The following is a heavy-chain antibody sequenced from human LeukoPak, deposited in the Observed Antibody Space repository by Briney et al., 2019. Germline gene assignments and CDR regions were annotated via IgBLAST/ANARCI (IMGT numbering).Heavy chain of an antibody. CDR2: IYYSGST. CDR1: GGSISSSSYY. D-gene: IGHD1-26*01. CDR3: ARTHAGSARGYFDY. Sequence: SETLSLTCTVSGGSISSSSYYWGWIRQPPGKGLEWIGSIYYSGSTYYNPSLKSRVTISVDTSKNQFSLKLSSVTAADTAMYYCARTHAGSARGYFDYWGQGTLVTVSS. V-gene: IGHV4-39*01. J-gene: IGHJ4*02.